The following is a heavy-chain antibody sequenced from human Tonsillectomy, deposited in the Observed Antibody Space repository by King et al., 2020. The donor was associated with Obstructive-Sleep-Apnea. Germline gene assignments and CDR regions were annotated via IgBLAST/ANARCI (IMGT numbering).Heavy chain of an antibody. CDR1: GDSISSYY. Sequence: LQLQESGPGLVKPSETLSLICTVSGDSISSYYCSWIRQPPGKGLEWIGFIYSSGSPNYNPTLKSRVTISVDTSKNQFSLKLTSVTAADTAVYYCARGPSSSWYLVDYWGQGTLVTVSS. CDR3: ARGPSSSWYLVDY. J-gene: IGHJ4*02. V-gene: IGHV4-59*01. D-gene: IGHD6-13*01. CDR2: IYSSGSP.